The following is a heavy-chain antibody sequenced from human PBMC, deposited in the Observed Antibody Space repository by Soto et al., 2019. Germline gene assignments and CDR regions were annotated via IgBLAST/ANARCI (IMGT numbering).Heavy chain of an antibody. V-gene: IGHV3-33*01. CDR3: ARDPGGVVTAILYYFDY. CDR1: GFTFSSYG. D-gene: IGHD2-21*02. Sequence: SLRLSCAASGFTFSSYGMHWVRQAPGKGLEWVAVIWYDGSNKYYADSVKGRFTISRDNSKNTLYLQMNSLRAEDTAVYYCARDPGGVVTAILYYFDYWGQGTLVTVSS. J-gene: IGHJ4*02. CDR2: IWYDGSNK.